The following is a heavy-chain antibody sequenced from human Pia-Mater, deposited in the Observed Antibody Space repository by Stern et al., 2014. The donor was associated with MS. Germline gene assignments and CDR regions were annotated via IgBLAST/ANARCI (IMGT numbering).Heavy chain of an antibody. CDR1: GFTFSSYA. CDR2: IRGSGGST. V-gene: IGHV3-23*04. D-gene: IGHD1-1*01. Sequence: EVQLVESGGALVQPGGSLRLSCAASGFTFSSYAMSWVRQAPGKGLEWVSTIRGSGGSTYYADSVKGGFAVSKDNSKNTLYLQMNSLRAEDTAVYYCAKGGTGSIDWFDPWGQGSLVTVSS. CDR3: AKGGTGSIDWFDP. J-gene: IGHJ5*02.